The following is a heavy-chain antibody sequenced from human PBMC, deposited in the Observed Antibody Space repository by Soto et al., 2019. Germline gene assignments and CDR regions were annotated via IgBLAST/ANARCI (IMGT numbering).Heavy chain of an antibody. CDR1: GYTFTSYA. V-gene: IGHV1-3*01. J-gene: IGHJ6*02. CDR3: ARGYCISTSCQPSGV. CDR2: INAGNGNT. D-gene: IGHD2-2*01. Sequence: EASVKVSCKASGYTFTSYAMHWVRQAPGQRLEWMGWINAGNGNTKYSQKFQGRVTITRDTSASTAYMELSSLRSEDTAVYYCARGYCISTSCQPSGVWGQGTTVTVSS.